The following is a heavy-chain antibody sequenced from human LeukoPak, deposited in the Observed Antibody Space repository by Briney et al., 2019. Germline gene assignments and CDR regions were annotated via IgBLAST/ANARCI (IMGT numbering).Heavy chain of an antibody. D-gene: IGHD6-13*01. V-gene: IGHV2-70*11. Sequence: TLSLTCTVSGGSISSSSYYWGWLRQPPGKALEWLARIDWDDDKYYSTSLKTRLTISKDTSKNQVVLTMTNMDPVDTATYYCARMAAAGNHFDYWGQGTLVTVSS. CDR1: GGSISSSSYY. CDR3: ARMAAAGNHFDY. CDR2: IDWDDDK. J-gene: IGHJ4*02.